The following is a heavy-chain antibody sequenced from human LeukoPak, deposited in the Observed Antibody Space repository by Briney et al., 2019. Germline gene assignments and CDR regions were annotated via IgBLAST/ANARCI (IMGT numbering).Heavy chain of an antibody. CDR1: RGSISSPNW. Sequence: PSETLSLTCTVSRGSISSPNWWTWVRQPPGKGLEWIGEIYHSGSANHNPSLISRLTISLDKSRNQLSLKLSSVTAADTAVYYCARAGYCSSTSCFDYWGQGPLVTVS. V-gene: IGHV4-4*02. CDR2: IYHSGSA. D-gene: IGHD2-2*01. J-gene: IGHJ4*02. CDR3: ARAGYCSSTSCFDY.